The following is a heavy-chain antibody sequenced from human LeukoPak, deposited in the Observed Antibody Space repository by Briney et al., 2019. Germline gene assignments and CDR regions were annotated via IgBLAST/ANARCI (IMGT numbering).Heavy chain of an antibody. V-gene: IGHV4-39*01. J-gene: IGHJ4*02. CDR1: GGSISSSSYY. D-gene: IGHD6-19*01. Sequence: SETLSLTCTVSGGSISSSSYYWGWIRQPPGKGLEWIGSIYYSGSTYYNPSLKSRVTISVDTSKNQFSLKLSPVTAADTAVYYCFSRGWYADSLDYWGQGTLVTVSS. CDR3: FSRGWYADSLDY. CDR2: IYYSGST.